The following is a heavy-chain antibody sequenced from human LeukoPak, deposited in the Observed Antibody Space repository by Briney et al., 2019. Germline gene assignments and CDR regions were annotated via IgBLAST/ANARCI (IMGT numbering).Heavy chain of an antibody. CDR3: AREVYTGIDY. Sequence: GGSLRLSCAASGFTFGDYYMSWIRQAPGKGLEWVSYISSSASTIHYADSVKGRFTISRDNAKNSLYLQMNSLRAKDSAVYYCAREVYTGIDYWGQGTLVTVSS. CDR2: ISSSASTI. V-gene: IGHV3-11*01. CDR1: GFTFGDYY. J-gene: IGHJ4*02. D-gene: IGHD2-8*01.